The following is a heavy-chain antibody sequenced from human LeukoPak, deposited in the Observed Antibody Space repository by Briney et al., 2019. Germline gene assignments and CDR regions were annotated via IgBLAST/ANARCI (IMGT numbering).Heavy chain of an antibody. V-gene: IGHV3-23*01. CDR2: INGRGIT. Sequence: GRSLRLSCTASGFTFSSYTMSWVRQAPGEGLEWLSAINGRGITYYAGSVKGRFTISRDNSENTLYLQMNSLTVDDTAVYFCAKERQTGDYFTSDYWGQGTLVTVSS. J-gene: IGHJ4*02. CDR1: GFTFSSYT. CDR3: AKERQTGDYFTSDY. D-gene: IGHD4-17*01.